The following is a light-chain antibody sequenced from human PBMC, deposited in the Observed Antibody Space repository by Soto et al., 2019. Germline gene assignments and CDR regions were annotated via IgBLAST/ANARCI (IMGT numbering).Light chain of an antibody. CDR3: QQYGSSPRT. CDR2: GAS. J-gene: IGKJ1*01. V-gene: IGKV3-20*01. Sequence: EIVLTHSPGTLSLSPGERATLSCRAIQSISNSYLAWYQQKPGQAPRLLIYGASSRATGIPDRFSGSGSVTDFTLTISRLEPEDFAVYFCQQYGSSPRTFGQGTKVEIK. CDR1: QSISNSY.